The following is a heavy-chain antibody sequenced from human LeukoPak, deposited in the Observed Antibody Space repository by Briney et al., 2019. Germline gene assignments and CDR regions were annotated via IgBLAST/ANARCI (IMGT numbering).Heavy chain of an antibody. CDR2: ISSSGSTI. D-gene: IGHD6-19*01. CDR1: GFTFSSYE. J-gene: IGHJ6*03. Sequence: PGGSLRLSCAASGFTFSSYEMNWVRQAPGKGLEWVSYISSSGSTIYYADSVKGRFTISRDNAKNSLYLQMNSLRAEDTAVYYCARDLRRNSGWPATRSYYYYMDVWGKGTTVTVSS. CDR3: ARDLRRNSGWPATRSYYYYMDV. V-gene: IGHV3-48*03.